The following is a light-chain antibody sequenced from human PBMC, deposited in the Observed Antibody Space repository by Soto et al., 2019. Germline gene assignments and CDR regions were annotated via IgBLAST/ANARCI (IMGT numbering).Light chain of an antibody. Sequence: QLVLTQPSYASASLGSSVSLTCTLSSRHSFYDIAWHQQRPGTAPRYLMKVEGSGNYDKGSGIPERFSGSSSGADRYLTISNPRSEDEGDFYCESWDTNTRVFGGGTQLTVL. J-gene: IGLJ3*02. CDR3: ESWDTNTRV. CDR1: SRHSFYD. CDR2: VEGSGNY. V-gene: IGLV4-60*03.